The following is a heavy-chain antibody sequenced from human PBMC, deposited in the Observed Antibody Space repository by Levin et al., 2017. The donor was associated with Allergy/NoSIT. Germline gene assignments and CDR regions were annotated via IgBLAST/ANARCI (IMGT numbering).Heavy chain of an antibody. V-gene: IGHV4-28*01. CDR2: IYYSGST. J-gene: IGHJ5*02. CDR1: GYSISSSNW. D-gene: IGHD2-2*01. Sequence: SQTLSLTCAVSGYSISSSNWWGWIRQPPGKGLEWIGYIYYSGSTYYNPSLKSRVTMSVDTSKNQFSLKLSSVTAVDTAVYYCARSPGGVVVPAGPFDPWGQGTLVTVSS. CDR3: ARSPGGVVVPAGPFDP.